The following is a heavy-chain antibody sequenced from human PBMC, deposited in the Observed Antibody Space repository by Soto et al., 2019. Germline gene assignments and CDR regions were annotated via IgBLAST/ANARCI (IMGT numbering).Heavy chain of an antibody. CDR2: ISSSSSTI. D-gene: IGHD2-2*01. Sequence: GGSLRLSCAASGVTFSSYSMNWVRQAPGKGLEWVSYISSSSSTIYYADSVKGRFTISRDDAKNSLYLQMNSLRAEDTAVYYCARDQAVVVTAANDYWGQGTLVTVSS. CDR3: ARDQAVVVTAANDY. J-gene: IGHJ4*02. V-gene: IGHV3-48*01. CDR1: GVTFSSYS.